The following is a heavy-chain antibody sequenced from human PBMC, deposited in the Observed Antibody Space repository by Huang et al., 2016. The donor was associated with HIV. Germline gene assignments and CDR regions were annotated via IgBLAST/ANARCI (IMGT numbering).Heavy chain of an antibody. D-gene: IGHD2-15*01. CDR1: GYPFSAYF. CDR3: ETDGGGGCNGGTCFPY. V-gene: IGHV1-2*02. CDR2: SSPITGET. J-gene: IGHJ4*02. Sequence: QVQLVQSGSEVKKPGASLTVSCKTSGYPFSAYFIHWVGQAPGQGLEGMGWSSPITGETFYGQKFQGRVTITRDTSIRTAYMELASLRPDDATAYFCETDGGGGCNGGTCFPYWGQGTVVGVSS.